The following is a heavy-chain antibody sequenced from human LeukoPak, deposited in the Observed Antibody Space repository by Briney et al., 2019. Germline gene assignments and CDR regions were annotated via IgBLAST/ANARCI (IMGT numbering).Heavy chain of an antibody. J-gene: IGHJ3*02. CDR2: IYYSGST. V-gene: IGHV4-31*03. Sequence: SETLSLTCTVSGGSISSGGYYWSWIRQHPGKGLEWIGYIYYSGSTYYNPSLKSRVTISVDTSKNQFSLKLSSVTAADTPVYXXXXXXXXXXXXXXXXXXXXPSLTLSNAFDIWGQGTMVTVSS. CDR1: GGSISSGGYY. CDR3: XXXXXXXXXXXXXXXXXXPSLTLSNAFDI.